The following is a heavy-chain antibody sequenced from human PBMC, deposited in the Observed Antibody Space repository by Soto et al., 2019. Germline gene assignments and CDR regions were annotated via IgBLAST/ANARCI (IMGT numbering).Heavy chain of an antibody. Sequence: GASVNVSCKASGGTFSSYSISWVRQAPGQGLEWMGGIIPIFGTANYAQKFQGRVTITADESTSTAYMELSSLRSEDTAVYYCARDSGYSSSWYLAFDYWGQGTLVTVSS. J-gene: IGHJ4*02. CDR3: ARDSGYSSSWYLAFDY. CDR1: GGTFSSYS. CDR2: IIPIFGTA. V-gene: IGHV1-69*13. D-gene: IGHD6-13*01.